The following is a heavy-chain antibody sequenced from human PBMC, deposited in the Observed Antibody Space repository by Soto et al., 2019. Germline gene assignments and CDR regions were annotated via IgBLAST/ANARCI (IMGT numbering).Heavy chain of an antibody. V-gene: IGHV3-23*01. CDR3: AKGGGRAGSFI. J-gene: IGHJ3*02. CDR2: ISGSGGST. CDR1: GFTFSSYA. D-gene: IGHD6-13*01. Sequence: GGSLRLSCAASGFTFSSYAMSWVRQAPGKGLEWVSAISGSGGSTYYADSVKGRFTISRDNSRNTLYLQMNSLRAEDTAVYYCAKGGGRAGSFIWGQGTMVTVSS.